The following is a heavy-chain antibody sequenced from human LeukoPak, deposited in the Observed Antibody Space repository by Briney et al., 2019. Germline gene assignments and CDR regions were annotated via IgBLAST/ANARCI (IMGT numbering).Heavy chain of an antibody. CDR3: AKALGLPLTGYGDY. CDR2: ISGSGGST. J-gene: IGHJ4*02. V-gene: IGHV3-23*01. D-gene: IGHD3-9*01. CDR1: IFTFSSYA. Sequence: GGSLRLSCAASIFTFSSYAMSWVRQAPGKGLEWVSAISGSGGSTYYADSVKGRFTISRDYSKNTLYLQMNSLRAEDTAVYYCAKALGLPLTGYGDYWGQGTLVTVSS.